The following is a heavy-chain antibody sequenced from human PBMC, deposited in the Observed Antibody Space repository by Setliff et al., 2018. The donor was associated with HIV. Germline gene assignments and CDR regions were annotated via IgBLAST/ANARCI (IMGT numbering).Heavy chain of an antibody. CDR2: INYSGTP. J-gene: IGHJ4*02. D-gene: IGHD6-13*01. CDR1: GASISSGDSY. CDR3: ARHFRYSGSWYESYFDY. Sequence: PSETLSLTCSVSGASISSGDSYWSWVRQPPGKGLEWIGYINYSGTPFYNPPLKSRVFISVDTSVSQFSLQLSSVTAADTAIYYCARHFRYSGSWYESYFDYWSQGTLVTVSS. V-gene: IGHV4-30-4*08.